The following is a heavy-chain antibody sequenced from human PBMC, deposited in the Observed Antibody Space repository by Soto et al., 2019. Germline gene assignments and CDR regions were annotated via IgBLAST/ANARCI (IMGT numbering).Heavy chain of an antibody. CDR1: GLTFSDCY. Sequence: QVQLVESGGGLVKPGGSLRLSCAASGLTFSDCYMNWIRQAPGKGLEWVSYISSSGSSINYAGSVKGRFTISRDNAKNSMYLPMNSLRAEGTAMYYCARVRFGEWGYAMDVWGQGTTVIVSS. CDR3: ARVRFGEWGYAMDV. V-gene: IGHV3-11*01. CDR2: ISSSGSSI. D-gene: IGHD3-10*01. J-gene: IGHJ6*02.